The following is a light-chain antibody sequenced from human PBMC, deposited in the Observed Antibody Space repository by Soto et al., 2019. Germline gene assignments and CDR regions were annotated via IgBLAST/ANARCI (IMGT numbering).Light chain of an antibody. Sequence: QSVLTQPASVSGSPGQSITISCTGTSXDVGAYNYVSWYQQHPGKAPKVIIYEVSNRPSGVSSRFSGSKSGNTASLTISGLQAEDEADYYCNSDTGTGTWVFGGGTKLTVL. CDR3: NSDTGTGTWV. J-gene: IGLJ3*02. V-gene: IGLV2-14*01. CDR1: SXDVGAYNY. CDR2: EVS.